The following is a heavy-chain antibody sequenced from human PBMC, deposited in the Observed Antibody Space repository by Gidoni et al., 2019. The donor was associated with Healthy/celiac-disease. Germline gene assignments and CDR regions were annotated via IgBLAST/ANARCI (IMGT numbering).Heavy chain of an antibody. J-gene: IGHJ6*02. D-gene: IGHD5-12*01. CDR1: GFTFSSYG. Sequence: QVQLVESGGGVVDPGRSLRLSCAASGFTFSSYGMYWVRQAPGKGLEWVAVIWYDGSNKYYADSVKGRFTISRDNSKNTLYLQMNSLRAEDTAVYYCAREKGGYDFNYYYGMDVWGQGTTVTVSS. CDR2: IWYDGSNK. CDR3: AREKGGYDFNYYYGMDV. V-gene: IGHV3-33*01.